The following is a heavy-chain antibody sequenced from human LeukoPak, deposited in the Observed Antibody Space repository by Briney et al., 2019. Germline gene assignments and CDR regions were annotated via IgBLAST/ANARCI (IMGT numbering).Heavy chain of an antibody. J-gene: IGHJ4*02. CDR2: ISSSGSTI. CDR1: GFTFSSYE. V-gene: IGHV3-48*03. D-gene: IGHD3-10*01. CDR3: VRSFGSSCF. Sequence: GGSLRLSCAASGFTFSSYEMNWVRQAPGKGLEWVSYISSSGSTIYYADSVKGRFTISRDNAKNSLYLQMYSLRAEDTAVYYCVRSFGSSCFWGQGTLVTVSS.